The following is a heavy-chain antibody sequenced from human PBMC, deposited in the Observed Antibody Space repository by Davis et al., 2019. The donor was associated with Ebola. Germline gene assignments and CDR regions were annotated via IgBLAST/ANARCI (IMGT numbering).Heavy chain of an antibody. CDR1: RVTFDDYN. J-gene: IGHJ5*02. Sequence: GPSLRLSCAPSRVTFDDYNMNCVRHAPGKGLEWVSSLTTSGFKSYADSVKGRFTMSSGNAQTSLYLQLSSLRVEDTAVYYCAREGWAGSGRCLATWGQETLVTVSP. D-gene: IGHD6-19*01. CDR3: AREGWAGSGRCLAT. V-gene: IGHV3-69-1*01. CDR2: LTTSGFK.